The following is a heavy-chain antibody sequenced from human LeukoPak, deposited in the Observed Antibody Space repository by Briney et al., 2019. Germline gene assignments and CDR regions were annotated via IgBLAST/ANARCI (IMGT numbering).Heavy chain of an antibody. D-gene: IGHD1-26*01. Sequence: GESLKISCKGSGSSFSNYRIAWVRQLPGKGLEWMGIIYPGDSDTRYSPSFQGQVTISADKSISTAYLQWSSLKASDTAMYYCARRSGSFQGDYNFDYWGQGTLVTVSS. V-gene: IGHV5-51*01. J-gene: IGHJ4*02. CDR3: ARRSGSFQGDYNFDY. CDR1: GSSFSNYR. CDR2: IYPGDSDT.